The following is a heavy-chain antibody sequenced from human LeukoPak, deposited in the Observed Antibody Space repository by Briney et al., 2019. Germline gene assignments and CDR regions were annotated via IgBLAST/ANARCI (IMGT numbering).Heavy chain of an antibody. V-gene: IGHV3-48*01. J-gene: IGHJ4*02. CDR2: ISSSSSTI. Sequence: PGGSLRLSCAASGFTFSSYSMNWVRQAPGKGLEWVSYISSSSSTIYYADSVKGRFTISRDNDKNSLYLQMNRLRAEDTAVYYCAREGYEFWSGYRNYFDYWGQGTLVTASS. CDR3: AREGYEFWSGYRNYFDY. D-gene: IGHD3-3*01. CDR1: GFTFSSYS.